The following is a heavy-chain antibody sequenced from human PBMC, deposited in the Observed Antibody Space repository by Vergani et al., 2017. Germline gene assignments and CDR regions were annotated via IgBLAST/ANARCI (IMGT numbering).Heavy chain of an antibody. D-gene: IGHD6-19*01. CDR3: ARRGAVAGTMNFDY. Sequence: VQLEESGGGVVQPGRSLRLSCAGSGFTFNIYAMSWVRQAPGKGLEWVSTITYNGGRTYYADSVTGRFTISRDNSKNTLFLQLKTLRAEDTAVYYCARRGAVAGTMNFDYWGQGTLVTVSS. V-gene: IGHV3-23*04. CDR2: ITYNGGRT. J-gene: IGHJ4*02. CDR1: GFTFNIYA.